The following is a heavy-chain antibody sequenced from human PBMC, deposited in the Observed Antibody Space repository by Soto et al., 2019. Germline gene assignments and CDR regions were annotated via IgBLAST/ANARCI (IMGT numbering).Heavy chain of an antibody. D-gene: IGHD4-17*01. CDR2: IYYSGST. Sequence: SETLSLTCTVSGGSISSYYWSWIRQPPGKGLEWIGYIYYSGSTNYNPSLKSRVTISVDTSKNQFSLKLSSVTAADTAVYYCASMTTVTTFDYRGQGTLVTVSS. CDR1: GGSISSYY. CDR3: ASMTTVTTFDY. J-gene: IGHJ4*02. V-gene: IGHV4-59*08.